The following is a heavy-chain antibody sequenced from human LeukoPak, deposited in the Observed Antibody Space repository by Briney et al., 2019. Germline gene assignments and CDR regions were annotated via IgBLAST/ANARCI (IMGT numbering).Heavy chain of an antibody. J-gene: IGHJ4*02. CDR3: ARDNRGAFDY. CDR1: GLTLGRYG. Sequence: GGSLRLSCAAYGLTLGRYGMHWDRQAQGKGLEWMAVIWYEGTDTLYADSVKGRFTTSTDNSKNTLYLQMTNLRAEDTAVYFCARDNRGAFDYWGQGTLVSVSS. V-gene: IGHV3-33*01. CDR2: IWYEGTDT.